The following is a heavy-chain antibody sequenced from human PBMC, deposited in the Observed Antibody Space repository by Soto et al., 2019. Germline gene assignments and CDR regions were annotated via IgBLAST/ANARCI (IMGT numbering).Heavy chain of an antibody. Sequence: EVQLVESGGGLVKPGGSLRLSCAASAFTFTNAWMYWVRQVPGKGLEWVGRIKSKGDGGTTDYAEPVIGRFSISRDDSKKTLYLPMNSLKTEDTAVYYCAHASYWYESSVRYWGQGTLVTVSS. V-gene: IGHV3-15*07. D-gene: IGHD3-22*01. CDR3: AHASYWYESSVRY. CDR2: IKSKGDGGTT. J-gene: IGHJ4*02. CDR1: AFTFTNAW.